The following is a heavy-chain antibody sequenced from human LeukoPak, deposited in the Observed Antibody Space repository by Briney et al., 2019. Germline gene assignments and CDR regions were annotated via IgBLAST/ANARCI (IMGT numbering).Heavy chain of an antibody. J-gene: IGHJ3*02. CDR3: ARGGWGLPRYAFDI. CDR2: IYTSGST. D-gene: IGHD1-26*01. Sequence: PSETLSLTCTVSGGSISSYYWSWIRQPAGKGLEWIGRIYTSGSTNYNPSLKSRVTMSVDTSKNQFSLTLSSVTAADTAVYYCARGGWGLPRYAFDIWGQGTMVTVSS. CDR1: GGSISSYY. V-gene: IGHV4-4*07.